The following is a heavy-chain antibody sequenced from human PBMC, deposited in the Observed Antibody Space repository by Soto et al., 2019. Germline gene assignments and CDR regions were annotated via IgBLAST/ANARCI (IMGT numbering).Heavy chain of an antibody. V-gene: IGHV3-33*01. J-gene: IGHJ6*02. Sequence: QVQLVESGGGVVQPGRSLRLSCAASGFTFSSYDMHWVRQAPGKGLEWMAVTWYDGNNKYYADSVKGRFTISRDNSKNTLYVQMNSLRAEDTAVYYCARDRYYYGSGSSIRYYGMDVWGQGTTVTVSS. CDR3: ARDRYYYGSGSSIRYYGMDV. D-gene: IGHD3-10*01. CDR2: TWYDGNNK. CDR1: GFTFSSYD.